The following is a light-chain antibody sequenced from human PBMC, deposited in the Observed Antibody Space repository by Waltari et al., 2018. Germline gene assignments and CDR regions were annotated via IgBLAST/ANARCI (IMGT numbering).Light chain of an antibody. CDR1: SSTIGSNN. CDR3: ATWDDSVSGVV. J-gene: IGLJ2*01. CDR2: RNN. V-gene: IGLV1-47*01. Sequence: QSVLAQPPSASGTPGQRVTISCSGGSSTIGSNNVFWYQEVPGTTPKLLIYRNNQRPSGVPDRFSGSKSGTSASLATSGLRSEDEAGYYCATWDDSVSGVVFGGGTKLTVL.